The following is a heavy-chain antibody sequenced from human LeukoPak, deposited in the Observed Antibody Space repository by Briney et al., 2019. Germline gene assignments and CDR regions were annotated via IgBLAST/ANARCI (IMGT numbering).Heavy chain of an antibody. CDR2: ISYDGSNK. D-gene: IGHD6-6*01. CDR1: GFTFSNYG. CDR3: ARWSPPEYSSSSVNWFDP. V-gene: IGHV3-30*03. Sequence: PGGSLRLSCAASGFTFSNYGMHWVRQAPGKGLEWVAVISYDGSNKYYADSVKGRFTISRDNSKNTLYLQMNSLRSEDTAVYYCARWSPPEYSSSSVNWFDPWGQGTLVTVSS. J-gene: IGHJ5*02.